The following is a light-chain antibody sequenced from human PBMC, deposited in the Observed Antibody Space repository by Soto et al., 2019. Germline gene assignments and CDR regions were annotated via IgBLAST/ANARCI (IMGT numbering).Light chain of an antibody. CDR1: SGHSSYA. J-gene: IGLJ2*01. V-gene: IGLV4-69*01. Sequence: QPVLTQSPSASASLGASVKLTCTLSSGHSSYAIAWHQQQPEKGPRYLMKLNSDGSHSKGDGIPDRFSGSSSGAERYLTISSLQSEDEADYYCQTWGTGIRVFGGVTTLTVL. CDR2: LNSDGSH. CDR3: QTWGTGIRV.